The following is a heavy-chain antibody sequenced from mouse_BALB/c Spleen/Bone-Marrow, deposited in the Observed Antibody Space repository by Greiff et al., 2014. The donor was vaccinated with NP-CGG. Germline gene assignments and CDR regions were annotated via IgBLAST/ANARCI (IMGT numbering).Heavy chain of an antibody. J-gene: IGHJ2*01. Sequence: QVHLQQSGAELVRPGTSVKVSCKASGYAFTNYLIEWVKQRPGQGLEWIGMINPGGGGTNYNEKFKGKANLTVDKSSSTAYMQLSSLTSDDSAVYFCARRDGSYFDYWGQGTTLTVSS. CDR3: ARRDGSYFDY. D-gene: IGHD3-3*01. V-gene: IGHV1-54*01. CDR1: GYAFTNYL. CDR2: INPGGGGT.